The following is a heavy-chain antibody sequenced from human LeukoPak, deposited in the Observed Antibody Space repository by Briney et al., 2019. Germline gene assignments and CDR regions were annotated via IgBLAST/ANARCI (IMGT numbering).Heavy chain of an antibody. V-gene: IGHV3-23*01. CDR3: AKAISCSDGTCSFFDY. J-gene: IGHJ4*02. D-gene: IGHD2-15*01. CDR1: GFTFINYA. CDR2: ISGSGSST. Sequence: PGGSLRLSCAASGFTFINYAMSWVRQAPGQGLEWVSAISGSGSSTYYADSVKGRFTISRDNSKNTLYLQVNSLRAEDTAVFYCAKAISCSDGTCSFFDYWGQGALVTVSS.